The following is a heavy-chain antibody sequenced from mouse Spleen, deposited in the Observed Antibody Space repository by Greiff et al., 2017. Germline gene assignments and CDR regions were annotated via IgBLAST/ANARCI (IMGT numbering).Heavy chain of an antibody. V-gene: IGHV3-6*01. CDR3: ARAGATYSHYFDY. CDR1: GYSITSGYY. Sequence: DVKLVESGPGLVKPSQSLSLTCSVTGYSITSGYYWNWIRQFPGNKLEWMGYISYDGSNNYNPSLKNRISITRDTSKNQFFLKLNSVTTEDTATYYCARAGATYSHYFDYWGQGTTLTVSS. CDR2: ISYDGSN. J-gene: IGHJ2*01. D-gene: IGHD2-12*01.